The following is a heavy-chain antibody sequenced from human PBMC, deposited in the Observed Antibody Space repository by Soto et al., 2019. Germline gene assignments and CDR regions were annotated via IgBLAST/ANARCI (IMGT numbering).Heavy chain of an antibody. J-gene: IGHJ3*02. CDR3: ARDHLGAGDCIGGNCPLYRSDAFDI. Sequence: QVQLQESGPGLVKPSQTLSLTCTVSGGSISSVGYYWSWIRQLPGKGLEWIGYIYYSGSTYYNPSLKSRATLSVDTSNNQFSLSLTSVTAADTAVYYCARDHLGAGDCIGGNCPLYRSDAFDIWGQGTKVIVSA. V-gene: IGHV4-31*03. CDR2: IYYSGST. D-gene: IGHD2-15*01. CDR1: GGSISSVGYY.